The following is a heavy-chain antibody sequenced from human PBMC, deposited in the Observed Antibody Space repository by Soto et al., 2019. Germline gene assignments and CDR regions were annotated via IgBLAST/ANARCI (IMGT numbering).Heavy chain of an antibody. D-gene: IGHD3-10*01. J-gene: IGHJ3*02. CDR1: GGTLSDHG. CDR3: GRGVYGSGHYYTSPSAFEI. Sequence: QVQLEQSGAEVKKPGSSVKISCKASGGTLSDHGVSWLRQAPGQGLEWVGGTIPVFNTAKYAPKFQGRVTIAPDKSTDIAYRELGSLRSHDTNFYHCGRGVYGSGHYYTSPSAFEIWGQGTLVLVSS. CDR2: TIPVFNTA. V-gene: IGHV1-69*06.